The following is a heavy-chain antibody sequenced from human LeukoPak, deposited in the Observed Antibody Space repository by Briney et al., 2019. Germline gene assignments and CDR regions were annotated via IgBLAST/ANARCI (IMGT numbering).Heavy chain of an antibody. J-gene: IGHJ4*02. V-gene: IGHV1-69*04. Sequence: ASVKVSCKASGGTFSTHPISWVRQAPGQGLEWMGKIIPILGMASYAQRFQGRVTITAEDSTSTAYMDLSSLTSDDTAVYYCAREGFGDWEQLPFERWGQGTLVTVSS. CDR1: GGTFSTHP. D-gene: IGHD1/OR15-1a*01. CDR2: IIPILGMA. CDR3: AREGFGDWEQLPFER.